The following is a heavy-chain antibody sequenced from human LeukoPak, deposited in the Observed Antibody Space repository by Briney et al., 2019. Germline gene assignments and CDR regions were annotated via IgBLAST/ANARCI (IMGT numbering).Heavy chain of an antibody. CDR2: ISGSGVSI. V-gene: IGHV3-23*01. CDR1: GFTFSNYA. J-gene: IGHJ3*02. D-gene: IGHD3-10*01. Sequence: GGSLRLSCAASGFTFSNYAMNWVRQAPGKGLEWVSGISGSGVSIYYADSVKGRFTISGDNSKNTLYLQMNSLRAEDTAVYYCAKDRPARLLWFGESNFDIWGQGTMVTVSS. CDR3: AKDRPARLLWFGESNFDI.